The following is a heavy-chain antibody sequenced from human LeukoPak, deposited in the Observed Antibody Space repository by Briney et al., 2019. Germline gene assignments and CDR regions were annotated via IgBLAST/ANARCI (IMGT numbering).Heavy chain of an antibody. J-gene: IGHJ4*02. CDR2: IYPYDSEI. Sequence: GESLKISCKGSGYIFTSYSIAWVRQMPGKGLEWMGVIYPYDSEIRYSPSFQGQVTISADKSISTAYLQWSSLKASDTAMYYCARRGDGYNLNFDYWGQGTLVTDSS. V-gene: IGHV5-51*01. D-gene: IGHD5-24*01. CDR3: ARRGDGYNLNFDY. CDR1: GYIFTSYS.